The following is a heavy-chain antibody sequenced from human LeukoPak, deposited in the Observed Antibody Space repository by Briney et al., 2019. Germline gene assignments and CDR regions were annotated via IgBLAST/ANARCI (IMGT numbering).Heavy chain of an antibody. V-gene: IGHV6-1*01. D-gene: IGHD6-13*01. CDR3: ARQQRGAFDY. CDR2: TYYRSKWYN. CDR1: GDSVSSNTPA. Sequence: KLSQTLSVTCAISGDSVSSNTPAWNWIRQSPSRGLEWLGRTYYRSKWYNDYAVSVRSRITINPDTAKNQFSLQLNSVTPEDTAVYYCARQQRGAFDYWGQGTLVTVSS. J-gene: IGHJ4*02.